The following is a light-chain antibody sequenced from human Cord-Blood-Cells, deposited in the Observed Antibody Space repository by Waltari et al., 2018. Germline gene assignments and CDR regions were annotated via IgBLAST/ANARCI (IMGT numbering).Light chain of an antibody. J-gene: IGKJ1*01. CDR3: QQYYSTPKT. CDR1: QSVLYSCNNKNY. V-gene: IGKV4-1*01. CDR2: WAS. Sequence: DIVMTQSPDSLSVSLGARATINCKSSQSVLYSCNNKNYLAWYQQKPGQPPKLLIYWASTRESGVPDRFSGSGSGTDFTLTISSLQAEDVAVYYCQQYYSTPKTFGQGTKVEIK.